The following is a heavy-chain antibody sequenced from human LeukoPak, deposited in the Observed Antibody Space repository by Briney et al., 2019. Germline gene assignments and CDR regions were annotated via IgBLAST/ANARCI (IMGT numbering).Heavy chain of an antibody. CDR3: AYFWSGYYPLGGWFDP. D-gene: IGHD3-3*01. Sequence: VASVKVSCKASGYTFTSYAFSWVRQAPGQGLEWMGWISAYNGNTNYAQKLQGRVTMTTDTSTSTAYMELRSLRSDDTAVYYCAYFWSGYYPLGGWFDPWGQGTLVTVSS. CDR2: ISAYNGNT. V-gene: IGHV1-18*01. CDR1: GYTFTSYA. J-gene: IGHJ5*02.